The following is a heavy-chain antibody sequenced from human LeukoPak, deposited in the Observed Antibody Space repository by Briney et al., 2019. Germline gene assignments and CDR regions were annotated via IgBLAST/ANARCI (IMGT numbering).Heavy chain of an antibody. Sequence: PSETLSLTCTVSGGSISSYYWSWIRQPPGKGLEWIGYIYYSGSTNYNPSLKSRVTISVDTSKNQFSLKLSSVTAADTAVYYCAGSGSSDYWGQGTLVTVSS. CDR3: AGSGSSDY. J-gene: IGHJ4*02. D-gene: IGHD3-10*01. CDR2: IYYSGST. V-gene: IGHV4-59*01. CDR1: GGSISSYY.